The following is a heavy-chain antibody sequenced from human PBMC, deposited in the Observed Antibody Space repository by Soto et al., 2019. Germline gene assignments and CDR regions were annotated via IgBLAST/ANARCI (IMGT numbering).Heavy chain of an antibody. D-gene: IGHD5-18*01. V-gene: IGHV3-23*01. CDR3: STTIMRGSRYWYFAL. J-gene: IGHJ2*01. Sequence: EVQLLDSGGGLVQPGGSLRLSCAASGFTFSSYAMNWVRQAPGKGLEWVSAISASGGSPYYADSVKGRFTISRDNSQSTLYLQMNSRSAEDTAVYYCSTTIMRGSRYWYFALWGRGTLVTVSS. CDR1: GFTFSSYA. CDR2: ISASGGSP.